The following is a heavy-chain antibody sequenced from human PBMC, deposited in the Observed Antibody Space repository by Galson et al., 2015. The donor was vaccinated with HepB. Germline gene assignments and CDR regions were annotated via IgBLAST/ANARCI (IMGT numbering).Heavy chain of an antibody. CDR3: TTELPSDDY. CDR2: ISYDGSNK. CDR1: GFTFSSYG. J-gene: IGHJ4*02. V-gene: IGHV3-30*03. D-gene: IGHD1-26*01. Sequence: SLRLSCAASGFTFSSYGMHWVRQAPGKGLEWVAVISYDGSNKYYADSVKGRFTISRDNSKNTLYLQMNSQRAEDTAVYYCTTELPSDDYWGQGTLVTVSS.